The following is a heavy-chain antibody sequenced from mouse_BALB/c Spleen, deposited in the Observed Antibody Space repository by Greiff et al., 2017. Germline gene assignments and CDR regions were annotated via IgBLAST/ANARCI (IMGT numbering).Heavy chain of an antibody. J-gene: IGHJ3*01. CDR2: INPSNGGT. D-gene: IGHD1-1*01. CDR1: GYTFTSYY. V-gene: IGHV1-53*01. Sequence: QVHVKQPGAELVKPGASVKLSCKASGYTFTSYYMYWVKQRPGQGLEWIGGINPSNGGTNSNEKFKSKATLTVDNSSSTAYMHLSSLTSEDSAVYCARRREITTKNSFAYWGQGTLVTVSA. CDR3: RRREITTKNSFAY.